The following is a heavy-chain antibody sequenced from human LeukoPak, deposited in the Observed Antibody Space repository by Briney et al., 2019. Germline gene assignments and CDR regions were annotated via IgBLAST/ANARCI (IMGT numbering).Heavy chain of an antibody. CDR3: ARALNYYDSSGTPDY. J-gene: IGHJ4*02. D-gene: IGHD3-22*01. CDR1: GFTFSSYW. V-gene: IGHV3-7*01. CDR2: IKQDGSEK. Sequence: GGSLRLSCAASGFTFSSYWMSWVHQAPGKGLEWVANIKQDGSEKYYVDSVKGRFTISRDNAKNSLYLQMNSLRAEDTAVYYCARALNYYDSSGTPDYWGQGTLVTVSS.